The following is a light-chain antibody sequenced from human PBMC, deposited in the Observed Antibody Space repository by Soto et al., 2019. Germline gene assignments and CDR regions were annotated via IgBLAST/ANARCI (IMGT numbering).Light chain of an antibody. CDR3: SSYAGSNNLV. CDR1: SSDVGGYNY. V-gene: IGLV2-14*01. Sequence: QTALTQPASVSGSPGQSITISCTGTSSDVGGYNYVSWYQQQAGKAPKLIIHEVSNRPSGVSNRFSGSKSGNTASLTVSGLQGEDEADYYCSSYAGSNNLVFGGGTKLTVL. J-gene: IGLJ2*01. CDR2: EVS.